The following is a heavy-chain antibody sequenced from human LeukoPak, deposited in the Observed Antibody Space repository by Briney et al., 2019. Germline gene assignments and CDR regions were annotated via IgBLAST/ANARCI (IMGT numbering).Heavy chain of an antibody. V-gene: IGHV3-7*01. J-gene: IGHJ3*02. CDR2: IKQDGSEK. CDR1: GFTFSSYW. CDR3: ARRFIRPRITIPFAFDI. Sequence: GGSLRLSCAASGFTFSSYWMSWVRQAPGKGLEWVANIKQDGSEKYYVDSVKGRFTISRDNAKNSLYLQMNSLRAEDTAVYYCARRFIRPRITIPFAFDIWGQGTMVTVSS. D-gene: IGHD3-3*01.